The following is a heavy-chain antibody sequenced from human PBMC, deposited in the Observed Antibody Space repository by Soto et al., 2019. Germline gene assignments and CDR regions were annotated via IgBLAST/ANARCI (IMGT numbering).Heavy chain of an antibody. CDR1: GFTFTKSA. CDR3: ATDKGDSYGYGNY. CDR2: IVVGSGNT. D-gene: IGHD5-18*01. Sequence: GASVKVSCKASGFTFTKSAVQWVRQARGQRLEWIGWIVVGSGNTNYAQKFQERVTITRDMSTTTAYMELSSLRSEDTALYYCATDKGDSYGYGNYWGQGTPVTVSS. J-gene: IGHJ4*02. V-gene: IGHV1-58*01.